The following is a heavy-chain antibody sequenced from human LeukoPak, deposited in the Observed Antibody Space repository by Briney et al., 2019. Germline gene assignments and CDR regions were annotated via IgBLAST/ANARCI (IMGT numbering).Heavy chain of an antibody. V-gene: IGHV4-59*01. CDR3: ARGAIAVARKIDY. CDR2: IYYSGST. Sequence: SETLSLTCTVSGGSISSYYWSWIRQPPGKGLEWIGYIYYSGSTNYSPSLKSRVTISVDTSKNQFSLKLSSVTAADTAVYYCARGAIAVARKIDYWGQGTLVTVSS. D-gene: IGHD6-19*01. J-gene: IGHJ4*02. CDR1: GGSISSYY.